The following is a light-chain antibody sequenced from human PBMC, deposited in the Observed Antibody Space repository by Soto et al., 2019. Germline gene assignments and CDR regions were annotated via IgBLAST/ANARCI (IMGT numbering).Light chain of an antibody. V-gene: IGKV3-15*01. Sequence: EIVMTQSPATLSVSPGERATRSCRASQSISSNLAWYQQKPGQAPRLLIYGAYTRATGIPARFSGSGSGTDFTLTISSLEPEDFAVYYCQQRSNWPLTFGGGTKVDIK. CDR1: QSISSN. CDR3: QQRSNWPLT. CDR2: GAY. J-gene: IGKJ4*01.